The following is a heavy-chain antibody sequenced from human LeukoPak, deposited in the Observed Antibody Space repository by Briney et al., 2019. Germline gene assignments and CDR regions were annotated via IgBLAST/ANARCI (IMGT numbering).Heavy chain of an antibody. V-gene: IGHV3-23*01. J-gene: IGHJ4*02. D-gene: IGHD1-26*01. CDR3: AADWPGGFYPIDH. CDR1: GFTFSSYA. CDR2: ISGSGGST. Sequence: GGSLRLSCAASGFTFSSYAMSWVRQAPGKGLGWVSAISGSGGSTYYADSVKGRFTISRDNSKNTLYLQMNSLRAEDTAVYYCAADWPGGFYPIDHWGQGTLVTVSS.